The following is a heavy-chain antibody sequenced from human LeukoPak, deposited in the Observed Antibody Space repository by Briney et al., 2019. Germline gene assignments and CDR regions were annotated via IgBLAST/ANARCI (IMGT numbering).Heavy chain of an antibody. CDR1: GCTLTGYY. V-gene: IGHV1-2*02. Sequence: ASVKVSCKASGCTLTGYYMHWVRQAPGQGLEWMGCINPNSGGTNYAQKFQGRVTMTRDTSISTAYMELSRLRSDDTAVYYCARAPVYPAAWTRFDPWGQGTLVTVSS. D-gene: IGHD1-14*01. CDR2: INPNSGGT. CDR3: ARAPVYPAAWTRFDP. J-gene: IGHJ5*02.